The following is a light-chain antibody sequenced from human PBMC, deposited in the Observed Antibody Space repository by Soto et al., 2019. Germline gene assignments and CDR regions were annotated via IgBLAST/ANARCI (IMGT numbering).Light chain of an antibody. Sequence: QSALTPPASVSGSPGPSIALSCTGTTSDVGTYNLVYRYQQHPGKAPKLLISEGGKRPSGVSDGFSGSKSGNTASLTISGLQAEDEADYYCCSFAAGNPYVFGTGTKVTVL. CDR3: CSFAAGNPYV. CDR1: TSDVGTYNL. J-gene: IGLJ1*01. CDR2: EGG. V-gene: IGLV2-23*01.